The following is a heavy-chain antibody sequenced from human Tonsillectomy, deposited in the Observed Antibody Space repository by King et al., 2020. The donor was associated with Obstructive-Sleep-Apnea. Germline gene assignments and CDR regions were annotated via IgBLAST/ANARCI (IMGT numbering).Heavy chain of an antibody. J-gene: IGHJ6*02. Sequence: VQLVESGGGLVQPGGSLRLSCRASGFTFSNYAMSWVRQAPGRGLEWVSVISVSGGGPDYADSVKGRFTIPRDNFKKTLYLKRNSLRADDTAAYYCATTARGDYDYYGLDVWGQGTTVIVSS. CDR2: ISVSGGGP. D-gene: IGHD4/OR15-4a*01. CDR3: ATTARGDYDYYGLDV. CDR1: GFTFSNYA. V-gene: IGHV3-23*04.